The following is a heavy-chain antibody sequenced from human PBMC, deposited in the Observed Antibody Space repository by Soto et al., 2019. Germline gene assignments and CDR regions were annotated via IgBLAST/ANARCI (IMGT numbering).Heavy chain of an antibody. D-gene: IGHD2-21*02. Sequence: GASVKVSCKASGGTFSSYTISWVRQAPGQGLEWMGRIIPILGIANYAQKFQGRVTITADKSTSTAYMELSSLRSEDTAVYYCARDLGSIVVVTAIPQWFDPWGQGTLVTVSS. CDR2: IIPILGIA. CDR1: GGTFSSYT. CDR3: ARDLGSIVVVTAIPQWFDP. V-gene: IGHV1-69*04. J-gene: IGHJ5*02.